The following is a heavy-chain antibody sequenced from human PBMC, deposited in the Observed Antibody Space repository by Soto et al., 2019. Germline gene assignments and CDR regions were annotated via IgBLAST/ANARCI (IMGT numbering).Heavy chain of an antibody. Sequence: SETLSLTCAVSGGSISSGGYSWSWTRQPPGKGLEWIGYIYHSGSTYYNPSLKSRVTISVDRSKNQFSLKLSSVTAADTAVYYCARRRGFPYYYGMDVWGQGTTVTVS. J-gene: IGHJ6*02. CDR2: IYHSGST. CDR1: GGSISSGGYS. D-gene: IGHD5-12*01. V-gene: IGHV4-30-2*01. CDR3: ARRRGFPYYYGMDV.